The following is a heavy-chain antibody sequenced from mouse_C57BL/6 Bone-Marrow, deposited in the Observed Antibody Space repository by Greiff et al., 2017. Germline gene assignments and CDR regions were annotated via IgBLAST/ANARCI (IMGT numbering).Heavy chain of an antibody. D-gene: IGHD1-1*01. J-gene: IGHJ2*01. CDR1: GYTFTSYG. CDR3: ARSTVVVPDY. Sequence: VQLQQSGAELARPGASVKLSCKASGYTFTSYGISWVKQRTGQGLEWIGEIYPRSGNTYYNEKLKGKATLNADKSSRTAYMELRSLTSEDSAVYFCARSTVVVPDYWGQGTTLTVSS. CDR2: IYPRSGNT. V-gene: IGHV1-81*01.